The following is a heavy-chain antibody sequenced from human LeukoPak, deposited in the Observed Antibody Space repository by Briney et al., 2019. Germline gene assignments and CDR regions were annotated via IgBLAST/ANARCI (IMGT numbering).Heavy chain of an antibody. J-gene: IGHJ5*02. V-gene: IGHV4-34*01. Sequence: SETLSLTCAVYGGSFSGYYWSWIRQPPGKGLEWIGEINHSGSTNYNPSLKRRVTISVDTSKNQFSLKLSSVTAAATAVYYCARGRPIRGVVVVAASYSRWFDPWGQGTLVTVSS. CDR1: GGSFSGYY. D-gene: IGHD2-15*01. CDR3: ARGRPIRGVVVVAASYSRWFDP. CDR2: INHSGST.